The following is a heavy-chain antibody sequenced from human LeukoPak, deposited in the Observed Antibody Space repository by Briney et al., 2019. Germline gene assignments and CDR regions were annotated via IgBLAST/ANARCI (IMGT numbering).Heavy chain of an antibody. J-gene: IGHJ4*02. CDR3: ARERGAAAGTPIDY. CDR1: GGSITISSYY. CDR2: IYYSGST. D-gene: IGHD6-13*01. Sequence: SETLSLTCTVSGGSITISSYYWGWIRQPPGKGLEWIGSIYYSGSTYYNPSLKSRVTISVDTSKNQFSLKLSSVTAADTAVYYCARERGAAAGTPIDYWGQGTLVTVSS. V-gene: IGHV4-39*07.